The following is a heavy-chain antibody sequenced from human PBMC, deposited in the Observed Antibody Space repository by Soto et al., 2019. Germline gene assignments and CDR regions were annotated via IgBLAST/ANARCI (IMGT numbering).Heavy chain of an antibody. J-gene: IGHJ6*02. CDR1: GFIFDTYG. CDR3: ARAAWFYYGMDV. D-gene: IGHD3-22*01. CDR2: IWPDGSNR. Sequence: VGSLRLSCVASGFIFDTYGMHWVRQAPGKGLEWVAVIWPDGSNRYYADSVSGQFTISRDNSKNTVFLQMNSLSAEDTAVYYCARAAWFYYGMDVWGQGTTVTVSS. V-gene: IGHV3-33*01.